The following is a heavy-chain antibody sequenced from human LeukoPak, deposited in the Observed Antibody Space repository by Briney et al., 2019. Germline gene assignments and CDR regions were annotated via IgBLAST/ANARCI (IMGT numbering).Heavy chain of an antibody. Sequence: GGSLRLSCAASGFSSRNYGMHWVRRAPGKGLEWVAFIRYDGKNTKYHVDSVKGRFTISRDNAKNSLYLQMNSLRAEDTAVYYCARDPRPFGYSSSWYDYWGQGTLVTVSS. D-gene: IGHD6-13*01. J-gene: IGHJ4*02. CDR3: ARDPRPFGYSSSWYDY. V-gene: IGHV3-30*02. CDR2: IRYDGKNTK. CDR1: GFSSRNYG.